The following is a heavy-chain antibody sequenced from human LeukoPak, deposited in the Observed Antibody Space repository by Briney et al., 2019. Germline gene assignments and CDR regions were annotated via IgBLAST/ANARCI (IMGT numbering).Heavy chain of an antibody. CDR2: MNPNSGNT. Sequence: GASVKVSCKASGYTFTSYDINWVRQATGQGLEWMGWMNPNSGNTGYAQKFQGRVTITRNTSISTAYMELSSLRSEDTAVYYCARHYYDSSGSRFDYWGQGTLVTVSS. J-gene: IGHJ4*02. CDR3: ARHYYDSSGSRFDY. V-gene: IGHV1-8*03. CDR1: GYTFTSYD. D-gene: IGHD3-22*01.